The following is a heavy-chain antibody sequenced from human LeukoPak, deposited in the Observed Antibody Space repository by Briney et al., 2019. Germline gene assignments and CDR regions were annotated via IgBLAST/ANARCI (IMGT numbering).Heavy chain of an antibody. CDR3: ARDSYDSSGSEKTDY. D-gene: IGHD3-22*01. CDR2: INPNTGGA. V-gene: IGHV1-2*02. CDR1: GYTFTAYY. J-gene: IGHJ4*02. Sequence: ASVKVSCKASGYTFTAYYLHWVRQAPGQGLEWMGWINPNTGGAKYAQKFQGRLTMTRDTSTSTVYMELSSLRSEDTAVYYCARDSYDSSGSEKTDYWGQGTLVTVSS.